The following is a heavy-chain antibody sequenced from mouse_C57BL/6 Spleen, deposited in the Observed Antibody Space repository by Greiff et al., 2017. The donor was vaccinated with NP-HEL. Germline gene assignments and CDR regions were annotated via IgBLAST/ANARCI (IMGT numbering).Heavy chain of an antibody. J-gene: IGHJ3*01. CDR3: ARGNGYYVPWFAY. CDR1: GYTFPSYW. Sequence: QVQLQQPGAELVKPGASVKMSCKASGYTFPSYWITWVKQRPGQGLEWIGDIYPGSGSTNYNEKFKSKATLTVDTSSSTAYMQLSSLTSEDSAVYYCARGNGYYVPWFAYWGQGTLVTVSA. V-gene: IGHV1-55*01. D-gene: IGHD2-3*01. CDR2: IYPGSGST.